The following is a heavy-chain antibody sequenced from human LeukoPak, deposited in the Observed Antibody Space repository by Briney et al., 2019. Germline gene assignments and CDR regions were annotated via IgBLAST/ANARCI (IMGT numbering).Heavy chain of an antibody. V-gene: IGHV3-7*05. D-gene: IGHD3-9*01. Sequence: TGRSLRLACAAAGFTPSSYWMNWVRQAARQGLEWVATIKQDGSEKYYVDSLKGRFTISRDNAKNSVYLQMNNLRAEDTAVYYCATSRTLDHWGQGTLVIVSS. CDR3: ATSRTLDH. CDR2: IKQDGSEK. J-gene: IGHJ1*01. CDR1: GFTPSSYW.